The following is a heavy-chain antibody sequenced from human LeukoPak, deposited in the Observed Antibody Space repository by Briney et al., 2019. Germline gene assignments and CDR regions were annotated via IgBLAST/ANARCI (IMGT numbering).Heavy chain of an antibody. J-gene: IGHJ3*02. CDR1: GFTFSSYE. V-gene: IGHV3-23*01. CDR2: ISSSGST. CDR3: AKRLYYYGSGPDDAFDI. D-gene: IGHD3-10*01. Sequence: PGGSLRLSCAASGFTFSSYEMNWVRQAPGKGLEWVSYISSSGSTYYADSVKGRFTISRDNSKNTLYLQMNSLRAEDTAVYYCAKRLYYYGSGPDDAFDIWGQGTMVTVSS.